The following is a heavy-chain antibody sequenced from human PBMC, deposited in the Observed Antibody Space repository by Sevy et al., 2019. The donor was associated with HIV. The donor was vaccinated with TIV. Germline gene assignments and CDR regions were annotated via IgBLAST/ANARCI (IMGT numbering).Heavy chain of an antibody. CDR3: ATVGLRYYSGASSYQGDWFDP. Sequence: ASVKVSCKVSGYTLTKLSIHWVRQAPGKGLEWMGNFDPQDAEPIYAQRFQGRVTMTEDPSTDTAYMELSSLTSEDTAGYYCATVGLRYYSGASSYQGDWFDPWGQGTLVTVSS. J-gene: IGHJ5*02. CDR2: FDPQDAEP. CDR1: GYTLTKLS. D-gene: IGHD2-15*01. V-gene: IGHV1-24*01.